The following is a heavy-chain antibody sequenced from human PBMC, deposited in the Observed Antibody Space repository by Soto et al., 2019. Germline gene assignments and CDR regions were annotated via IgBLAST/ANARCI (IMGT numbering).Heavy chain of an antibody. J-gene: IGHJ4*02. CDR1: GYTFTSYY. V-gene: IGHV1-18*04. CDR2: STHTGNT. D-gene: IGHD1-26*01. CDR3: ARSGEHPLDY. Sequence: ASVKVSCKASGYTFTSYYMHWVRQAPGHGLEWMGFSTHTGNTNYAQNFQGRVVLTTDTSTSTAYMEVASLTSDDTAVYYCARSGEHPLDYWGQGTPVTVSS.